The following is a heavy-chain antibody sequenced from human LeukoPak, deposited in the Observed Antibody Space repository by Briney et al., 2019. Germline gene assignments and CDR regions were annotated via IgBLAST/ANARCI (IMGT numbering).Heavy chain of an antibody. J-gene: IGHJ4*02. Sequence: SETLSLTCAVYGGSFSGYYWSWIRRPPGKGLEWIGEINHRGSTNYNPSLKSRATISVDTSKNQFSLKLCSVTAADTAVYYCATRKKGFTYYYDSSGYYYHYWGQGTLVTVSS. CDR1: GGSFSGYY. CDR3: ATRKKGFTYYYDSSGYYYHY. D-gene: IGHD3-22*01. V-gene: IGHV4-34*01. CDR2: INHRGST.